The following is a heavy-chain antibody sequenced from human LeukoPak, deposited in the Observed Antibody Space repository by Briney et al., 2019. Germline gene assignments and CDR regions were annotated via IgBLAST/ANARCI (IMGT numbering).Heavy chain of an antibody. CDR3: ARDIFEGTAAINYYYYMDV. CDR1: GYTFSSYG. V-gene: IGHV1-18*01. J-gene: IGHJ6*03. D-gene: IGHD2-2*01. Sequence: ASVNVSCKASGYTFSSYGISWVRQAPGQRLEWMGWINAGNGNTKYSQKFQGRVTITRDTSASTAYMELSSLRSEDTAVYYCARDIFEGTAAINYYYYMDVWGKGTTVTVSS. CDR2: INAGNGNT.